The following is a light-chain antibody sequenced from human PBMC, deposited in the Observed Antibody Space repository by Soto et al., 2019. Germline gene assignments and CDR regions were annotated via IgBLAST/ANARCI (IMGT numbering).Light chain of an antibody. CDR3: CSYTSTNQL. Sequence: QSALTQPASVSGSPGQSITISCTGTSSDVGGYNYVSWYQQHPDKAPKLMIYDVSNRPSGVSNRFSGSKSGNTASLTISGLQAEDEADYYCCSYTSTNQLFGTWTKVTVL. J-gene: IGLJ1*01. V-gene: IGLV2-14*03. CDR2: DVS. CDR1: SSDVGGYNY.